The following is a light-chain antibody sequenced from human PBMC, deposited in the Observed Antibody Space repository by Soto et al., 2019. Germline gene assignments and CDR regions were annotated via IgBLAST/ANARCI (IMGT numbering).Light chain of an antibody. CDR2: GAS. V-gene: IGKV3D-15*01. CDR3: QQYNNWPIT. Sequence: EIVLTQSPSTLSLSPGERATLSCRASQSVSRYLAWYQQKPGQAPRLLIYGASRRATGVPDRFSGSGSGTEFTLTISSLQSEDFEVYYCQQYNNWPITFGQGTRLEIK. J-gene: IGKJ5*01. CDR1: QSVSRY.